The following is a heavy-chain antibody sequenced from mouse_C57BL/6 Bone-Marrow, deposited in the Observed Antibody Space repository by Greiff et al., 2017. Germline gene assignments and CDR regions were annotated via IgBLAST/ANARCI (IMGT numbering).Heavy chain of an antibody. Sequence: EVQLVESGTVLARPGASVKMSCKTSGYTFTSYWMHWVKQRPGQGLEWIGAISPGNSDTSYNQKFKGKATLTSVPSASHAFMELSSLSNEDSAVYYGTLFAYWGQGTLVTVSA. CDR2: ISPGNSDT. V-gene: IGHV1-5*01. J-gene: IGHJ3*01. CDR3: TLFAY. CDR1: GYTFTSYW.